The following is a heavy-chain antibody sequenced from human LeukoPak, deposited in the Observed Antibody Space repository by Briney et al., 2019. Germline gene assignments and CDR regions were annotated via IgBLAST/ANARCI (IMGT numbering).Heavy chain of an antibody. CDR3: ARQRWFGKVDY. CDR2: IYYSGST. D-gene: IGHD3-10*01. V-gene: IGHV4-59*08. Sequence: SETLSLTCTVSGGSISSYYWSWIRQPPGKGLEWIGYIYYSGSTNYNPSLKSRVTISVDTSKNQFSLRLSSVTAADTAVYYCARQRWFGKVDYWGQGTLVTVSS. CDR1: GGSISSYY. J-gene: IGHJ4*02.